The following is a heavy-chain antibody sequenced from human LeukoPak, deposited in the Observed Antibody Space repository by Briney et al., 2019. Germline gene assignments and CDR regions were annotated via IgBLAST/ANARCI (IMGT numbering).Heavy chain of an antibody. V-gene: IGHV4-39*01. D-gene: IGHD2-15*01. J-gene: IGHJ3*02. CDR2: IYYSGST. CDR3: ATCSGGICYLGHAFDI. Sequence: PSVTLSLTCTVSGGSISTSTYCWGWIRQPPGKGLEWIGSIYYSGSTYYNPSLKSRVTISVDTSKNQFSLSLSSVTAADTAVFYCATCSGGICYLGHAFDIWGQGTMVTVSS. CDR1: GGSISTSTYC.